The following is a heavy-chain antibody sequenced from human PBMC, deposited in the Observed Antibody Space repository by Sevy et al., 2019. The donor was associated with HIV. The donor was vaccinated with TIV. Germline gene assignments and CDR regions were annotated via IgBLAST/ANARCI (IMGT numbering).Heavy chain of an antibody. Sequence: ASVKVSCKASGGTFSGYAISWVRQAPGQGLEWMGGIIPIFGTANYAQKFQGRVTITADESTSTAYMELSSLRSEDTAVYYCARAGRKGFTMVRGVLSNYYYYGMDVWGQGTTVTVSS. J-gene: IGHJ6*02. V-gene: IGHV1-69*13. CDR2: IIPIFGTA. D-gene: IGHD3-10*01. CDR1: GGTFSGYA. CDR3: ARAGRKGFTMVRGVLSNYYYYGMDV.